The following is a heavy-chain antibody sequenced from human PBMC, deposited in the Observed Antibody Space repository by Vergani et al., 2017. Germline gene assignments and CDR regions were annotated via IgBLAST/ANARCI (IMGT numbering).Heavy chain of an antibody. J-gene: IGHJ6*02. CDR2: ISSSGSTI. CDR3: ARVHLVRGVTAGGMDV. D-gene: IGHD3-10*01. Sequence: QVQLVESGGGLVKPGGSLRLSCAASGFTFSDYYMSWIRQAPGKGLEWVSYISSSGSTIYDADSVRGRFTISRYNAKNSLYLKMNSLRAEDTAVYYCARVHLVRGVTAGGMDVWGQGTTVTVSS. V-gene: IGHV3-11*04. CDR1: GFTFSDYY.